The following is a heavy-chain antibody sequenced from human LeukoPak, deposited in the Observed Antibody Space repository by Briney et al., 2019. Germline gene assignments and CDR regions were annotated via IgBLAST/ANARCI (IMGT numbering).Heavy chain of an antibody. CDR2: MSSSLSTI. CDR3: ARVDWELLDGDFDY. V-gene: IGHV3-48*04. Sequence: GGSLRLSCAASGFTFSSYSMTWVRQAPGKGREWISYMSSSLSTIYYADSVKGRFTISRDNAKNTLCLQMNSLRAGDTAVYYCARVDWELLDGDFDYWGQGTLVTVSS. D-gene: IGHD1-26*01. J-gene: IGHJ4*02. CDR1: GFTFSSYS.